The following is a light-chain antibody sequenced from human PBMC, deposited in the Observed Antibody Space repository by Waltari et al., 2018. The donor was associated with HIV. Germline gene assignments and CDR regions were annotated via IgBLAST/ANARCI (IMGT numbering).Light chain of an antibody. V-gene: IGKV2-28*01. CDR3: MQALQSPNT. Sequence: DILLTQSPLSLPVTPGEPASISCRSSQSFVHTNGYNYLDWYLQKPGQSPQLLISLASTRAYGVPDRFSGSGSGTDFALKISRVEAEDVGVYYCMQALQSPNTFGQGTKVEIK. J-gene: IGKJ2*01. CDR2: LAS. CDR1: QSFVHTNGYNY.